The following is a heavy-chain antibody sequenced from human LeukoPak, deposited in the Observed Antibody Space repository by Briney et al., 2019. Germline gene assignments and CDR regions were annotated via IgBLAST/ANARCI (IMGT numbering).Heavy chain of an antibody. J-gene: IGHJ4*02. Sequence: GGSLRLSCAASGFTFSDYYMSWIRQAPGKGLEWVSYISSSGSTIYYADSVKGRFTISRDNAKNSLYLQMNSLRAEDTAVYYRARVTLTSANFDYWGQGTLVTVSS. CDR3: ARVTLTSANFDY. CDR2: ISSSGSTI. V-gene: IGHV3-11*01. CDR1: GFTFSDYY.